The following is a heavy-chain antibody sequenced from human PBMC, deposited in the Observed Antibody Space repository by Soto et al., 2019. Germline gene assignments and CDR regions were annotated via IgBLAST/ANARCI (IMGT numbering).Heavy chain of an antibody. V-gene: IGHV4-34*01. D-gene: IGHD3-16*02. J-gene: IGHJ3*01. CDR1: GGSFTDYY. Sequence: QVQLQQWGAGLLKPSETLSLTCAVYGGSFTDYYWTWIRQPPGKGLEWIGEINHSGSTNYNPSLKNRVTISLDTSKNQFSLKVNSVTAADTAVYFCARVRARLLSHAFDFWDQGTLVTVSS. CDR2: INHSGST. CDR3: ARVRARLLSHAFDF.